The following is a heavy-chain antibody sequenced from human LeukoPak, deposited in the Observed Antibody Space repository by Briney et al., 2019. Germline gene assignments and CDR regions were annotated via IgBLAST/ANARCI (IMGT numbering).Heavy chain of an antibody. CDR1: GGSISSYY. Sequence: PSETLSLTCTVCGGSISSYYLSWLRQPPGKGLEWIGYIYYSGSTNYNPSLKSRVTISVDTSKNQFSLKLSSPTAADTAVYYRASRDGYISAIDYWGQGTLVTVSS. D-gene: IGHD5-24*01. J-gene: IGHJ4*02. CDR3: ASRDGYISAIDY. CDR2: IYYSGST. V-gene: IGHV4-59*01.